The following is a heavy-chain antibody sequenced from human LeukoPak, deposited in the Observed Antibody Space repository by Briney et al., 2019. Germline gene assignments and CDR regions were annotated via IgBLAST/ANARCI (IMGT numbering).Heavy chain of an antibody. Sequence: SETLSLTCTVSGGSISSYYWSWIRQPAGKGPERIGRIYTSGSTNYNPSLKSRVTMSVDTSKNQFSLKLSSVTAADTAVYYCAREGEAGDLGVDYYYYMDVWGKGTTVTVSS. D-gene: IGHD7-27*01. CDR3: AREGEAGDLGVDYYYYMDV. J-gene: IGHJ6*03. CDR2: IYTSGST. CDR1: GGSISSYY. V-gene: IGHV4-4*07.